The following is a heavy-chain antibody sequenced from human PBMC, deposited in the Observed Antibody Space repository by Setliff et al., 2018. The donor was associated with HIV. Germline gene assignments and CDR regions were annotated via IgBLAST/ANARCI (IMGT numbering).Heavy chain of an antibody. CDR3: ARGGGGLWFGDSTYYYIDV. CDR2: INHSGAT. CDR1: GGSFSGYY. Sequence: PSETLSLTCAVYGGSFSGYYWTWVRQSPGKGLEWIAEINHSGATNYNPSLMSRVTISLDTSKSQFSLKLDSVTAADTAVYYCARGGGGLWFGDSTYYYIDVWGKGTTVTVS. J-gene: IGHJ6*03. V-gene: IGHV4-34*01. D-gene: IGHD3-10*01.